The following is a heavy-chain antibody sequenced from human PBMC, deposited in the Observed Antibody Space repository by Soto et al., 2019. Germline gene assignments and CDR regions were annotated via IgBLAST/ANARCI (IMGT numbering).Heavy chain of an antibody. CDR3: AKHQDGYNFFDY. V-gene: IGHV4-59*08. J-gene: IGHJ4*02. CDR2: MYYSGGT. D-gene: IGHD5-12*01. Sequence: SETLSLTCSVSGASISTHYWSWIRQPPGKGLEWIGYMYYSGGTIYNPSLRSRVTISVDTSKNQFSLKLSSVAAADTAVYYCAKHQDGYNFFDYWGQGTLVTVSS. CDR1: GASISTHY.